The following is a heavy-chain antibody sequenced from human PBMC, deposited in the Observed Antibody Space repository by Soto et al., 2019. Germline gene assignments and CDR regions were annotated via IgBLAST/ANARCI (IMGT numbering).Heavy chain of an antibody. J-gene: IGHJ5*02. V-gene: IGHV4-4*07. D-gene: IGHD6-19*01. CDR1: GGSISSYY. CDR3: ARDRRSGWSNWFDP. CDR2: IYTSGST. Sequence: QVQLQESGPGLVKPSETLSLTCTVSGGSISSYYWSWIRQPAGQGLEWIGRIYTSGSTNYNPSLKRRFTMSVDTSKNQFSLMLSSVTAAATAVYYCARDRRSGWSNWFDPWGQGTLVTVSS.